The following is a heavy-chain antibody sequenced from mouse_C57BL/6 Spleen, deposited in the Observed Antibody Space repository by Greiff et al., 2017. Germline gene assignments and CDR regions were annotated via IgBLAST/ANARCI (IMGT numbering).Heavy chain of an antibody. D-gene: IGHD1-1*01. CDR2: INYDGSST. V-gene: IGHV5-16*01. J-gene: IGHJ4*01. CDR1: GFTFSDYY. Sequence: EVKLVESEGGLVQPGSSMKLSCTASGFTFSDYYMAWVRQVPEKGLEWVANINYDGSSTYYLDSLKSRFIISRDNAKNILYLQMSSLKSEDTATYYCARDGYYGSSSMDYWGQGTSVTVSS. CDR3: ARDGYYGSSSMDY.